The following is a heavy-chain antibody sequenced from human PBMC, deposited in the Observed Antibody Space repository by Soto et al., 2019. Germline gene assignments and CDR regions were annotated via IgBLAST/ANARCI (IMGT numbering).Heavy chain of an antibody. D-gene: IGHD3-10*01. V-gene: IGHV4-59*08. CDR3: ARHRGGMVRGVITDDYYYYYYMDV. CDR1: GGSISSYY. J-gene: IGHJ6*03. CDR2: IYYSGST. Sequence: QVQLQESGPGLVKPSETLSLTCTVSGGSISSYYWSWIRQPPGKGLEWIGYIYYSGSTNYNPSLKSRVTISVDTSKNQFSLKLSSVTAADTAVYYCARHRGGMVRGVITDDYYYYYYMDVWGKGTTVTVSS.